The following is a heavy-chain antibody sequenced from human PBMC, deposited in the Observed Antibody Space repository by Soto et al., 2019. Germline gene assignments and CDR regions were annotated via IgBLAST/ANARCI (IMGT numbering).Heavy chain of an antibody. CDR2: ISYDGSNK. CDR3: AKDPRIAATGPTSVWYYSYYLDV. CDR1: GFTFSSYG. D-gene: IGHD6-13*01. Sequence: QVQLVDSGGGVVQPGRSLRLSCAASGFTFSSYGMHWVRQAPGKGLEWVAVISYDGSNKYYSDSVKGRFTISRDNSKNTLYMQMNSLRAADTAMYYCAKDPRIAATGPTSVWYYSYYLDVWGTGTTVTVSS. J-gene: IGHJ6*03. V-gene: IGHV3-30*18.